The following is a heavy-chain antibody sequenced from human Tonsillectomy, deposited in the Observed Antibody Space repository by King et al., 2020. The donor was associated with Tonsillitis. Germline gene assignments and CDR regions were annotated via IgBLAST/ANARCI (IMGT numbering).Heavy chain of an antibody. J-gene: IGHJ4*02. CDR2: ISPGGIDK. Sequence: VQLVESGGGLVQPGRSLRLSCAASEFTFGTSWMTWVRQAPGKCLQWVATISPGGIDKCYADSVKGRFTVSRDNAKNSLSLQMTSLTSEDTALYYCARDQASTSFDYWGQGTLVSVSS. V-gene: IGHV3-7*04. D-gene: IGHD2-2*01. CDR3: ARDQASTSFDY. CDR1: EFTFGTSW.